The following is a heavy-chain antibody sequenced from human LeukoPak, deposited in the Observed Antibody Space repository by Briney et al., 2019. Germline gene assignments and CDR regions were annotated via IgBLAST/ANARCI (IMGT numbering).Heavy chain of an antibody. CDR1: GFTFSSYG. CDR3: ARDLSPGPYCSSTSCYTPFDY. V-gene: IGHV3-33*01. D-gene: IGHD2-2*02. Sequence: GGSLRLSCAASGFTFSSYGMHWVRQAPGKGLEWVAVIWYDGSNKYYADSVKGRFTISRDNSKNTLYLQMNSLRAEDTAVYYCARDLSPGPYCSSTSCYTPFDYWGQETLVTASS. J-gene: IGHJ4*02. CDR2: IWYDGSNK.